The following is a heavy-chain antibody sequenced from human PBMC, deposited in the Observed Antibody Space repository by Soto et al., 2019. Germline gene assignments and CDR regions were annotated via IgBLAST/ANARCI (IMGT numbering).Heavy chain of an antibody. CDR2: ISGGGTST. Sequence: HPGGSLRLSCAASGFTVSSNYMSWVRQAPGKGLEWVSAISGGGTSTHYVDSVKGRFTISRDNSKNTLYLQMNSLRAEDTAIYYCAKESGATFDYWGQGTLVTVSS. J-gene: IGHJ4*02. CDR1: GFTVSSNY. CDR3: AKESGATFDY. V-gene: IGHV3-23*01. D-gene: IGHD1-26*01.